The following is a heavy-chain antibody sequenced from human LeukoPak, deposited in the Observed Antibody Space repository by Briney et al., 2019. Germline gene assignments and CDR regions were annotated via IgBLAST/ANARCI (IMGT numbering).Heavy chain of an antibody. CDR3: ARERELENAFDI. Sequence: KTGGSLRLSCAASGFTFSRYSMNWVRQAPGKGLEWVSSISSSSSYIYYADSVKGRFTISRDNAKNSLYLQMNSLRAEDTAVYYCARERELENAFDIWGQGTMVTVPS. CDR2: ISSSSSYI. D-gene: IGHD3-10*01. CDR1: GFTFSRYS. V-gene: IGHV3-21*01. J-gene: IGHJ3*02.